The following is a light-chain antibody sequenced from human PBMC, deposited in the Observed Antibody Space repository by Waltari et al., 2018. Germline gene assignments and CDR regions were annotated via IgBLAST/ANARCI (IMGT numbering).Light chain of an antibody. CDR1: SSDVGGYNY. Sequence: QSALTQPASVSGSPGQSITISCTGTSSDVGGYNYVSWYQQHPGKAPKLMIYDVSNRPSWVSNRFSGSKSGNTASLTISGLQAEDEADYYCSSYTSSSTPQWVFGGGTKLTVL. CDR2: DVS. CDR3: SSYTSSSTPQWV. J-gene: IGLJ3*02. V-gene: IGLV2-14*03.